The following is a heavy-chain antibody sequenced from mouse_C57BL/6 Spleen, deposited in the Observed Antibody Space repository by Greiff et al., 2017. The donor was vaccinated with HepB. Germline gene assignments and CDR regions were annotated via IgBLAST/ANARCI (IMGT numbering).Heavy chain of an antibody. D-gene: IGHD2-1*01. CDR3: ARNIYYGNPFAY. J-gene: IGHJ3*01. Sequence: QVQLQQSGPGLVQPSQSLSITCTVSGFSLTSYGVHWVRQSPGKGLEWLGVIWSGGSTDYNAAFISRLSISKDNSKSQVFFKMNSLQADDTAIYYCARNIYYGNPFAYWGQGTLVTVSA. CDR1: GFSLTSYG. CDR2: IWSGGST. V-gene: IGHV2-2*01.